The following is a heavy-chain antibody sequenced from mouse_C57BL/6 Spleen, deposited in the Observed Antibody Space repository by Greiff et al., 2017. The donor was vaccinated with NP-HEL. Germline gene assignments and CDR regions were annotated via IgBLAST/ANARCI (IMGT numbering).Heavy chain of an antibody. CDR2: IDPEDGET. CDR1: GFNIKDYY. J-gene: IGHJ3*01. Sequence: EVQLQQSGAELVKPGASVKLSCTAPGFNIKDYYMHWVKQRTEQGLEWIGRIDPEDGETKYAPKFQGKATITADPSSNTAYLQLSSLTSEDTAVYYRARSEGFAYWGEGTLVTVSA. V-gene: IGHV14-2*01. CDR3: ARSEGFAY.